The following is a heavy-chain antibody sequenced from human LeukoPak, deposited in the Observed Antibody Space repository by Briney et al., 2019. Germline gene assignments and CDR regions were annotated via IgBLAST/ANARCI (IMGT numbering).Heavy chain of an antibody. J-gene: IGHJ4*02. D-gene: IGHD5-24*01. CDR2: ISGYNGNI. CDR1: GYSFSQYG. Sequence: ASVKVSCKTSGYSFSQYGISWVRQAPGQGLEWMAWISGYNGNIEYAQKFEGRVTVTTEISTRTAYMEMWGLRPDDTGVYYCARDRPAIAITLIGFDYWGQGTLVTVSS. V-gene: IGHV1-18*01. CDR3: ARDRPAIAITLIGFDY.